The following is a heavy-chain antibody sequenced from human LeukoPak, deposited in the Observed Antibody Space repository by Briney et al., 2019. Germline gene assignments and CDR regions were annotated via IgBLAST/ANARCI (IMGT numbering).Heavy chain of an antibody. D-gene: IGHD5-18*01. J-gene: IGHJ3*02. CDR1: GDFLSGYY. V-gene: IGHV4-59*08. CDR2: VSFWGST. Sequence: SETLSLTCIVSGDFLSGYYWGWIRQPPEKGLEWIGYVSFWGSTRYNPSLKSRVTMSVDTAKNQFSLRLSPVTAAGTAMYFCARHTRGYNDNAFDIWGQGTMVTISS. CDR3: ARHTRGYNDNAFDI.